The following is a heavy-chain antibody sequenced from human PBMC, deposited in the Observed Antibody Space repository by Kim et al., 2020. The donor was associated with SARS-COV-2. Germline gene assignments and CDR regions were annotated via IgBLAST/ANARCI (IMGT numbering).Heavy chain of an antibody. D-gene: IGHD6-19*01. CDR2: IKQDGSVT. Sequence: GGSLRLSCEASGFSGFTLSTYYMTWVRHAPGKGLEWVANIKQDGSVTLYLDSVKGRFTISRDNSKNSLYLQMNSLGAEVSACYYCASGYGWLVRSWGNGTLVTVSS. CDR3: ASGYGWLVRS. J-gene: IGHJ5*01. V-gene: IGHV3-7*03. CDR1: GFSGFTLSTYY.